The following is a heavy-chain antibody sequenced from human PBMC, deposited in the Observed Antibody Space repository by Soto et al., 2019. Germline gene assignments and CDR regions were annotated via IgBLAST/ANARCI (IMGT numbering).Heavy chain of an antibody. CDR1: GFSLSTRGGG. J-gene: IGHJ5*02. CDR2: IYWDDDK. D-gene: IGHD6-19*01. V-gene: IGHV2-5*02. CDR3: AHSYSVAGTSWFDP. Sequence: ISWKGSGPTLVKPTQTLTPTCTFAGFSLSTRGGGVGWIRQPPGKALEWLALIYWDDDKRYSPSLKSRLTLTKDTSKNQVVLTMTNMDPVDTATYYCAHSYSVAGTSWFDPWGQGTLVTVSS.